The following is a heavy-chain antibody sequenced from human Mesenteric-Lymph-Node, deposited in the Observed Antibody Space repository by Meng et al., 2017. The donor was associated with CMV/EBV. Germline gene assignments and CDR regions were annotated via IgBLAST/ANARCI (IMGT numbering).Heavy chain of an antibody. CDR3: AREYIEDTAMVEGFYFDY. Sequence: GESLKISCAASGFTVSGHYMNWVRQAPGKGLEWVSYISSSGSTIYYADSVKGRFTISRDNAKNSLYLQMNSLRAEDTAVYYCAREYIEDTAMVEGFYFDYWGQGTLVTVSS. CDR1: GFTVSGHY. J-gene: IGHJ4*02. V-gene: IGHV3-11*04. D-gene: IGHD5-18*01. CDR2: ISSSGSTI.